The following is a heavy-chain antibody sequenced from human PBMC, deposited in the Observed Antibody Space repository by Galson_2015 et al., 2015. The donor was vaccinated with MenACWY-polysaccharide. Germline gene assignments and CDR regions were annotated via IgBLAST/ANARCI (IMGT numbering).Heavy chain of an antibody. Sequence: SLRLSCAGPGFTFGSYAMSWVRQAPGMGLEWISVISGNGATTYYAGSVKGRFTISRDNSKDTLYLEMSSLRAEDTAVYFCAKERTYYYDNSGMIGGAFNAWGQGTMVTVSS. J-gene: IGHJ3*01. CDR3: AKERTYYYDNSGMIGGAFNA. CDR2: ISGNGATT. V-gene: IGHV3-23*01. D-gene: IGHD3-22*01. CDR1: GFTFGSYA.